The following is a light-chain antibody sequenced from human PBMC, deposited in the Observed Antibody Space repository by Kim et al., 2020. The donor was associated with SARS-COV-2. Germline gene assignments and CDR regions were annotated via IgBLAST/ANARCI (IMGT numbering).Light chain of an antibody. CDR2: SNN. V-gene: IGLV1-47*01. J-gene: IGLJ1*01. CDR1: SSIIGSHY. CDR3: AAWDDSLSGYV. Sequence: GQRLPIPSSGSSSIIGSHYLYWYQPLPGTAPKLLIYSNNQRPSGFPYRFSGSKSGPSASLAISGLRSEDEADYYCAAWDDSLSGYVFGTGTKVTVL.